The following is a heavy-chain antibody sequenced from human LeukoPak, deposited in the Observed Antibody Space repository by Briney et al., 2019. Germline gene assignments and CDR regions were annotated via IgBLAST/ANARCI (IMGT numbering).Heavy chain of an antibody. J-gene: IGHJ3*02. V-gene: IGHV4-59*06. Sequence: SETLSLTCTVSGGSISSYYWSWIRQPPGKGLEWIGYIYYSGSTYYNPSLKSRVTISVDTSKNQFSLKLSSVTAADTAVYYCARVLDILTGYYRRSHAFDIWGQGTMVTVSS. D-gene: IGHD3-9*01. CDR3: ARVLDILTGYYRRSHAFDI. CDR2: IYYSGST. CDR1: GGSISSYY.